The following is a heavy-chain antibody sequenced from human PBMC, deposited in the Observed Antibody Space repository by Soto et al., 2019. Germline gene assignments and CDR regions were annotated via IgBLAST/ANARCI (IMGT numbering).Heavy chain of an antibody. CDR3: ARGDGTASGTDW. CDR1: GYSFTSHY. J-gene: IGHJ4*02. D-gene: IGHD6-13*01. Sequence: ASMKVSCKAIGYSFTSHYMHWVRQAPGQGLEWMGTIYPGGVNIGYAQKFKGRVTMTKDTSTSTVYMELNGLRVEDTAVYYCARGDGTASGTDWWGQGTLVTVSS. V-gene: IGHV1-46*01. CDR2: IYPGGVNI.